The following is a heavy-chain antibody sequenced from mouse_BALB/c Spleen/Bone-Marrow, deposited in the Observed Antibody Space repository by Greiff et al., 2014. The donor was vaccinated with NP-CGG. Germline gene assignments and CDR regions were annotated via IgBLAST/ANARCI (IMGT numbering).Heavy chain of an antibody. CDR1: GYTFTGYW. CDR3: VRKYGKGGDY. D-gene: IGHD2-10*02. CDR2: IDPSDSET. Sequence: VQLQQSGAELVRPGASVKLSCKASGYTFTGYWMNWVKQRTGQGLGWIGMIDPSDSETHYNEMFKDKATLTVDKSSSTVYMQFSGLTSEDSAVYYCVRKYGKGGDYWGQGTTLTVSS. J-gene: IGHJ2*01. V-gene: IGHV1-61*01.